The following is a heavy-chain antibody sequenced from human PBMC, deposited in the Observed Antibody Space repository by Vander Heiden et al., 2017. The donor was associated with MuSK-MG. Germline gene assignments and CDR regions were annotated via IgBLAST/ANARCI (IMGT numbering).Heavy chain of an antibody. CDR1: GGSSSSSSYY. D-gene: IGHD3-10*01. CDR3: ATGALLRWFGELLSPPFDY. CDR2: IYYSGST. Sequence: QLQLQESGPGLVKPSETLSLTCTVSGGSSSSSSYYWGWIRQPPGKGLEWIGSIYYSGSTYYNPSLKSRVTISVDTSKNQFSLKLSSVTAADTAVYYCATGALLRWFGELLSPPFDYWGQGTLVTVSS. V-gene: IGHV4-39*07. J-gene: IGHJ4*02.